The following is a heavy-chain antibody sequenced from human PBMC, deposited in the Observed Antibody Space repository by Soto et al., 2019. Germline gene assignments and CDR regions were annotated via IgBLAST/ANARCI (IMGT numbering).Heavy chain of an antibody. CDR3: AREENCSDGICYSGYFQR. Sequence: GASVKVSCKASGYIFTAYSMHWVRQAPGRGLEWMGVVNPSGGSTNYAQKFQGRITMTRDTSTSTVYMDLSSLTSEDTAVYYCAREENCSDGICYSGYFQRWGQGTLVTVSS. CDR2: VNPSGGST. CDR1: GYIFTAYS. J-gene: IGHJ1*01. D-gene: IGHD2-15*01. V-gene: IGHV1-46*01.